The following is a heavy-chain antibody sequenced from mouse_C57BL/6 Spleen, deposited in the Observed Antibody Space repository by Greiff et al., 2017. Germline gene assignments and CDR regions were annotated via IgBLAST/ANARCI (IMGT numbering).Heavy chain of an antibody. Sequence: VQLQQPGAELVKPGASVKLSCKASGYTFTSYWMQWVKQRPGQGLEWIGEIDPSDSYTTYNQKFKGKATLTVDTSSSTAYMQLSSLTSEASAVYYCASAYEGEWFAYWGQGTLFTVSA. V-gene: IGHV1-50*01. J-gene: IGHJ3*01. CDR1: GYTFTSYW. CDR3: ASAYEGEWFAY. D-gene: IGHD1-1*01. CDR2: IDPSDSYT.